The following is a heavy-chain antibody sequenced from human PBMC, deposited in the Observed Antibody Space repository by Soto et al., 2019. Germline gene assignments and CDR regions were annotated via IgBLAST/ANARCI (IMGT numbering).Heavy chain of an antibody. D-gene: IGHD1-26*01. CDR2: LSNTGRRT. CDR1: VFPFGANA. CDR3: ATEMGATQGPFDN. V-gene: IGHV3-23*01. J-gene: IGHJ4*02. Sequence: EVQVLESGGGLVQPGGSLRLSCVVSVFPFGANAMSWVRQAPGKGLEWVSGLSNTGRRTSYVDSVKGRFNISRDNSENTVYLQMNSLRVEDTAVYYCATEMGATQGPFDNLGQGTLVTVSS.